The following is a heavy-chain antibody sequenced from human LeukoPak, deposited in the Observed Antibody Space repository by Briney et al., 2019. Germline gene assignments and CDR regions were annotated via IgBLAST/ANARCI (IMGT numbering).Heavy chain of an antibody. V-gene: IGHV3-33*01. Sequence: GGSLRLSCAASGFTFSSYGMHWVRQAPGKGLEWVAVIWYDESNKYYADSVKGRFTISRDNSKNTLYLQMNSLRAEDTAVYYCARDYVGTTYFDYWGQGTLVTVSS. D-gene: IGHD2/OR15-2a*01. CDR2: IWYDESNK. J-gene: IGHJ4*02. CDR1: GFTFSSYG. CDR3: ARDYVGTTYFDY.